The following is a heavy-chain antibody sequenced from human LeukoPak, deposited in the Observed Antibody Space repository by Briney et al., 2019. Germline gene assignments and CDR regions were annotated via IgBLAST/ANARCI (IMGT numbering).Heavy chain of an antibody. CDR3: ARASLLRYFEGFDY. CDR1: GFTSTSYT. V-gene: IGHV4-30-2*01. D-gene: IGHD3-9*01. CDR2: FYHSGST. J-gene: IGHJ4*02. Sequence: LRLSCAASGFTSTSYTISWIRQPPGKGLEWIGYFYHSGSTYYNPSLKSRVTISVDRSKHQFSLKLSSVTAADTAVYYCARASLLRYFEGFDYWGQRTLVTVSS.